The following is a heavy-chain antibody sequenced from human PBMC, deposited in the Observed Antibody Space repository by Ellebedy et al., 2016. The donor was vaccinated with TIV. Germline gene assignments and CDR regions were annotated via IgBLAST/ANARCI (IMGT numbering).Heavy chain of an antibody. D-gene: IGHD3-22*01. Sequence: GESLKISCAASGFTFSIFAMSWVRQAPGKGLEWVSTISASGESTYYAGSVTGRFTISRDNAKNTLYLQMNSLRAEDTAVYYCAKRDSSGYYYARLFDYWGQGTLATVSS. CDR1: GFTFSIFA. J-gene: IGHJ4*02. CDR3: AKRDSSGYYYARLFDY. V-gene: IGHV3-23*01. CDR2: ISASGEST.